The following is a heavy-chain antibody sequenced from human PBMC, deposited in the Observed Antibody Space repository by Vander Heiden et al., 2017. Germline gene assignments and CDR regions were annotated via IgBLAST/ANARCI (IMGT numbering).Heavy chain of an antibody. D-gene: IGHD3-22*01. V-gene: IGHV3-23*01. CDR2: ISGSGGST. CDR1: GLTFSSYA. Sequence: EVQLLESGGGLVQSGGSLRLSCAVSGLTFSSYAMSRVRQAAGKGLEWVSAISGSGGSTYYADSVKGRFTISRDNSKNTLYLQMNSLRAEDTAVYYCARNYYDSSGYFDYWGQGTLVTVSS. J-gene: IGHJ4*02. CDR3: ARNYYDSSGYFDY.